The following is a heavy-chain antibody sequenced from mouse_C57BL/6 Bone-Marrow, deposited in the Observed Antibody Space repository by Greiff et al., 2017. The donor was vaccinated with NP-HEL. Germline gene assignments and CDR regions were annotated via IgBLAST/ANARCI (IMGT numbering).Heavy chain of an antibody. CDR1: GYTFTSYG. Sequence: VKLQESGAELARPGASVKLSCKASGYTFTSYGISWVKQRTGQGLEWIGEIYPRSGNTYYNEKFKGKATLTADKSSSTAYMELRSLTSEDSAVYFCARERGPAYWGQGTLVTVSA. CDR2: IYPRSGNT. V-gene: IGHV1-81*01. CDR3: ARERGPAY. J-gene: IGHJ3*01.